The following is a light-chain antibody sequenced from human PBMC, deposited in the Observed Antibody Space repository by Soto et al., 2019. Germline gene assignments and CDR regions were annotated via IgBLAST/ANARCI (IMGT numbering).Light chain of an antibody. CDR3: VSFAGGTYV. V-gene: IGLV2-8*01. CDR2: EVN. J-gene: IGLJ1*01. Sequence: QSALTQPPSASGSPGQSVTISCTGTSSDVGAYIFVSWYQQHPGKAPKLMVYEVNRRPPGVPDRCFGSKSGNTSSLTVSGLQVEDEADYYCVSFAGGTYVVGTGTKPTAL. CDR1: SSDVGAYIF.